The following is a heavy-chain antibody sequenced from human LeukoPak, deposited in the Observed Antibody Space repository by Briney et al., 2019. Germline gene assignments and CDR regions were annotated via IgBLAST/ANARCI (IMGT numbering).Heavy chain of an antibody. J-gene: IGHJ3*02. D-gene: IGHD2-2*02. V-gene: IGHV4-4*08. CDR3: AKDSGSEYCSSTSCYKSVGAFDI. CDR2: IYTSGST. CDR1: GGSISNYY. Sequence: PSETLSLTCSVSGGSISNYYWTWIRQPPGKGLEWIGRIYTSGSTNYNPSLKSRVTISVDTSKNQFSLKLSSVTAADTAVYYCAKDSGSEYCSSTSCYKSVGAFDIWGQGTMVTVSS.